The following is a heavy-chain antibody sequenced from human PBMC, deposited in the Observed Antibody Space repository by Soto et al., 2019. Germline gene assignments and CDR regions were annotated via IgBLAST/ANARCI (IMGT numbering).Heavy chain of an antibody. CDR2: IYYSGST. V-gene: IGHV4-31*03. CDR3: ARGTGYSRGGWYFDL. Sequence: QVQLQESGPGLVKPSQTLSITCTVSGGSISSGGYYWSWIRQHPGKGLEWIGYIYYSGSTYYNPSLKSRVTISVDTSKNQFSLKLSSVTAADTAVYYCARGTGYSRGGWYFDLWGRGTLVTVSS. D-gene: IGHD5-18*01. J-gene: IGHJ2*01. CDR1: GGSISSGGYY.